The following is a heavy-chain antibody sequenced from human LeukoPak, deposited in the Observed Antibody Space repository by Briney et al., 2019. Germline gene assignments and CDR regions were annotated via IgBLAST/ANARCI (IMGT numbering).Heavy chain of an antibody. V-gene: IGHV3-7*01. CDR1: GFTFSSYW. CDR3: ARDLGLRWRHVRLGY. D-gene: IGHD4-23*01. CDR2: IKQDGSEK. Sequence: GGSLRLSCAASGFTFSSYWMSWVRQAPGKGLEWVANIKQDGSEKYYVDSVKGRFTISRGNAKNSLYLQMNSLRAEDTAVYYCARDLGLRWRHVRLGYWGQGTLVTVSS. J-gene: IGHJ4*02.